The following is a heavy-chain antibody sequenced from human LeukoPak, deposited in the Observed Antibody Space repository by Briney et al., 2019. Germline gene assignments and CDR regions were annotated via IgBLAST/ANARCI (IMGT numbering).Heavy chain of an antibody. CDR1: GFSFSSYG. Sequence: GGSLRLSCAASGFSFSSYGMHWVRQAPGKGLEWVAFIGYDGRKKYYADSVKGRFTLSRDNAKNTLYLHVNTLRADDTAMYYCAQDLAFSANILWSWGQGTLVTVSS. CDR2: IGYDGRKK. CDR3: AQDLAFSANILWS. D-gene: IGHD2-21*01. V-gene: IGHV3-30*02. J-gene: IGHJ5*02.